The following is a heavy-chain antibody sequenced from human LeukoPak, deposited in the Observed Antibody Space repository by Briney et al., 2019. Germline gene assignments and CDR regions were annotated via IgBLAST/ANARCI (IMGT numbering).Heavy chain of an antibody. J-gene: IGHJ6*03. CDR1: GGSFSGYY. V-gene: IGHV4-34*01. Sequence: SETLSLTCAVYGGSFSGYYWSWIRQPPGKGLEWIGSIYYSGSTYYNPSLKSRVTISVDTSKNQFSLKLSSVTAADTAVYYCARHAPVVYPGDYYYYMDVWGKGTTVTVSS. CDR2: IYYSGST. CDR3: ARHAPVVYPGDYYYYMDV. D-gene: IGHD7-27*01.